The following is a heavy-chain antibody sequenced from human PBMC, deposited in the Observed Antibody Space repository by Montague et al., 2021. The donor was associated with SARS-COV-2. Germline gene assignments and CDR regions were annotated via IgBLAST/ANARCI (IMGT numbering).Heavy chain of an antibody. Sequence: SETLSLTCTASNGSISGHYWTWIRQSPGRGLEWLAYIHYRGTTDYNPSLKSRLTLSVDTSKNQFSLTLTSLTAADTAIYCCARLGGSGSYLAFDYWGQGTLVTVSS. CDR3: ARLGGSGSYLAFDY. J-gene: IGHJ4*02. CDR2: IHYRGTT. CDR1: NGSISGHY. V-gene: IGHV4-59*08. D-gene: IGHD3-10*01.